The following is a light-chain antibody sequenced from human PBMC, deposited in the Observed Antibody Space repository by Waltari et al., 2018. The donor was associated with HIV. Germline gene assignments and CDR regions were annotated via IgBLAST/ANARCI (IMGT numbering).Light chain of an antibody. V-gene: IGLV2-18*02. CDR2: VVN. Sequence: QSALTQPPSVSGSLGHSVTLSCTGTTSDIGSYNPVYSYQQPPGTAPKLILYVVNHRPSGIPFRFSGSKSGNTASLTISDHQAEDETDYFCSSYTTSSTWVFGGGTRLTV. CDR1: TSDIGSYNP. CDR3: SSYTTSSTWV. J-gene: IGLJ3*02.